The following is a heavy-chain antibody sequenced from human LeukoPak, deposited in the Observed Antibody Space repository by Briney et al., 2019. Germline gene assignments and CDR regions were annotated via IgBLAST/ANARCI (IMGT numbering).Heavy chain of an antibody. D-gene: IGHD6-19*01. CDR1: GFTFSSYW. V-gene: IGHV3-7*01. Sequence: GGSLRLSCAASGFTFSSYWMSWVRQAPGKGLEWVANIKQDGSEKYYVDSVKGRFTISRDNAKNSLYLQMNSLRAEDTAVYYCARGDIAVTTTHLLVFPQYYYYYYYMDVWGKGTTVTVSS. CDR2: IKQDGSEK. CDR3: ARGDIAVTTTHLLVFPQYYYYYYYMDV. J-gene: IGHJ6*03.